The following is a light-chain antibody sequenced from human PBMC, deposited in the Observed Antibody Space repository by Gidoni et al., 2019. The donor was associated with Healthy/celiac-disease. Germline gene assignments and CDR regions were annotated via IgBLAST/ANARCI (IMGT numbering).Light chain of an antibody. J-gene: IGKJ2*01. CDR1: QDISNY. V-gene: IGKV1-33*01. CDR2: DAS. CDR3: PQYDNLPPYP. Sequence: DSQMTQSQSSLSASVGDRVTITCQAIQDISNYLNWYQQKPGKAPKILIYDASNLETGVQSSFSGSGSGTDFTFTISSLQPEDIATYYFPQYDNLPPYPFGQGTKLEIK.